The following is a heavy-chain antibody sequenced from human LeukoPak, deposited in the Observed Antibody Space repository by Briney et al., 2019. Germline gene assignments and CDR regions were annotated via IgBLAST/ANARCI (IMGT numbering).Heavy chain of an antibody. J-gene: IGHJ6*02. CDR1: GFTFDNYA. V-gene: IGHV3-30*18. Sequence: GGFLRLSCAASGFTFDNYAIHWVRQAPGKGREWVAVISYDGSNQYYPDSVKGRFTISRDNSKNVLYLQMNSLRAEDTAVYYCAKNRVATTGTYGMDVWGQGTTVTVSS. D-gene: IGHD5-12*01. CDR3: AKNRVATTGTYGMDV. CDR2: ISYDGSNQ.